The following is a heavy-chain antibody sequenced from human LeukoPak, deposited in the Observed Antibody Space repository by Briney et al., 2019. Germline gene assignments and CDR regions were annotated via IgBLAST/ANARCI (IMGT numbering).Heavy chain of an antibody. D-gene: IGHD5-24*01. J-gene: IGHJ4*02. CDR1: GGSMSKYY. CDR2: IYHSGST. CDR3: ARHALWEKWQQIYYFDY. V-gene: IGHV4-59*08. Sequence: SETLSLTCTVSGGSMSKYYWTWLRQPPGKGLEWIGYIYHSGSTHYNPSLESRVTISIDTSKNQFSLKLTSVTAADTAVYYCARHALWEKWQQIYYFDYWGQGSLVTVSS.